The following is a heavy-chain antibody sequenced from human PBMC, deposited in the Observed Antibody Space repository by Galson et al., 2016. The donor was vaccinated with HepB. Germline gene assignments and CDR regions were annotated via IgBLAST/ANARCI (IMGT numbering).Heavy chain of an antibody. CDR1: EFTFSDYY. D-gene: IGHD1-26*01. V-gene: IGHV3-11*03. J-gene: IGHJ4*02. CDR3: VRSAYSGSYFDY. CDR2: VSSNSTYT. Sequence: SLRLSCAASEFTFSDYYMIWIRQAPGKGLEWVSFVSSNSTYTNYADSVKGRFTISRHNSKNTLYLQMNSLRTEDTAVYYCVRSAYSGSYFDYWGQGSLSPSPQ.